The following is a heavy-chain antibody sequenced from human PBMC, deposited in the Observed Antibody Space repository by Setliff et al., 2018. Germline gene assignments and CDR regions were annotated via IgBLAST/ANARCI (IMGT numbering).Heavy chain of an antibody. Sequence: PGGSLRLSCAASGFTFSRYGMYWVRQAPGTGLEWVAFIRHEGYNKYYADSVQGRFTISRDNSKNTLFLQMDSLRDDDTAVYYCAKDSLEVVIALHGMDVWGQGTTVTVAS. CDR1: GFTFSRYG. CDR2: IRHEGYNK. D-gene: IGHD2-21*01. V-gene: IGHV3-30*02. CDR3: AKDSLEVVIALHGMDV. J-gene: IGHJ6*01.